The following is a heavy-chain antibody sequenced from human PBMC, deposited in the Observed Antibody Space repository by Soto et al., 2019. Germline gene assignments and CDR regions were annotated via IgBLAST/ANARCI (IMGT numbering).Heavy chain of an antibody. CDR2: IDLDIGDT. D-gene: IGHD2-21*02. CDR3: GLEPTGTAGFDY. Sequence: GASVKVSCKASGHTFTGHHMHWVRQAPGQGLEWMGLIDLDIGDTKYAQKFQGRVTSTSDTSITTVYMELRGLRSDDTAVYYCGLEPTGTAGFDYWGQGILVTVSS. J-gene: IGHJ4*02. CDR1: GHTFTGHH. V-gene: IGHV1-2*02.